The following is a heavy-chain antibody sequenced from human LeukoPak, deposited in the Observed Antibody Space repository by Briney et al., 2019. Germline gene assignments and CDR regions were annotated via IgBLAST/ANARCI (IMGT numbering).Heavy chain of an antibody. Sequence: PGGSLRLSCAASGFTFSSYGMSWVRQAPGKGLEWVSAISGSGGSTYYADSVKGRFTISRDNSKNTLYLQVNSLRAEDTAVYYCAKRTLGYCSSWGQGTLVTVSS. V-gene: IGHV3-23*01. CDR2: ISGSGGST. D-gene: IGHD2-2*01. J-gene: IGHJ4*02. CDR1: GFTFSSYG. CDR3: AKRTLGYCSS.